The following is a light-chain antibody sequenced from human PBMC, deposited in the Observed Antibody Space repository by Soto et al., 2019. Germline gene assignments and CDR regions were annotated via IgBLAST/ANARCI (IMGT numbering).Light chain of an antibody. CDR1: QTINNY. CDR2: AAS. V-gene: IGKV1-39*01. J-gene: IGKJ1*01. Sequence: DIQMPQSPSSLSASVGDRVTITCRASQTINNYVNWYQRNPGKPPSLLVYAASTLESGVPSRFSGSGSGTDFTLTINSLQPEDFATYFGQQTYNTPRRFGQGTKVESK. CDR3: QQTYNTPRR.